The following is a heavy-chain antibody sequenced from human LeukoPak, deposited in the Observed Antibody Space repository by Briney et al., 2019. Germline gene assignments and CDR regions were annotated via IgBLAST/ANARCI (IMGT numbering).Heavy chain of an antibody. D-gene: IGHD2-8*01. CDR1: GGSISSYY. CDR2: IYTSGST. CDR3: ARDLGHGVSLYMDD. V-gene: IGHV4-4*07. J-gene: IGHJ6*03. Sequence: SKTLSLTCTVSGGSISSYYWSWIRQPAGKGLEWIGRIYTSGSTNYNPSLKSRVTMSVENYKNQFSLKLSSVTAADTAVYYCARDLGHGVSLYMDDWGKGTTVTVSS.